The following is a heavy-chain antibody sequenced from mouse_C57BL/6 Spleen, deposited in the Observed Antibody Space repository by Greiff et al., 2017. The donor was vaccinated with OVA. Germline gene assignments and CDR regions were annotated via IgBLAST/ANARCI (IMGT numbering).Heavy chain of an antibody. J-gene: IGHJ4*01. CDR3: ARHVRYYGSSYNYAMDY. Sequence: EVQRVESGGGLVKPGGSLKLSCAASGFTFSSYTMSWVRQTPEKRLEWVATISGGGGNTYYPDSVKGRFTISRDNAKNTLYLQMSSLRSEDTALYYCARHVRYYGSSYNYAMDYWGQGTSVTVSS. CDR2: ISGGGGNT. CDR1: GFTFSSYT. V-gene: IGHV5-9*01. D-gene: IGHD1-1*01.